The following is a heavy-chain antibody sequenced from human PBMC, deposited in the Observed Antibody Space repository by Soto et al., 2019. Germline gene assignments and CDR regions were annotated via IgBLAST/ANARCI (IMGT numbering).Heavy chain of an antibody. V-gene: IGHV3-23*01. CDR1: RFTFSSYA. CDR3: AKDHPTPMVRGYSYYGMDV. Sequence: EVQLLESGGGLVQPGGSLRLSCAASRFTFSSYAISWVRQAPGKGLEWVSTISGSGGSTYYADSVKGRFTISRDNSKNTLFLQMNSLRAEDTAVYYCAKDHPTPMVRGYSYYGMDVWGQGTTVTVSS. J-gene: IGHJ6*02. CDR2: ISGSGGST. D-gene: IGHD5-18*01.